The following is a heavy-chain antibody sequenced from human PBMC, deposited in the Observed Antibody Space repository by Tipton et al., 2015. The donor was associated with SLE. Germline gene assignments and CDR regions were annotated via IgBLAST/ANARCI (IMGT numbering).Heavy chain of an antibody. CDR3: ARDRRGNSHWFDP. V-gene: IGHV3-21*01. CDR2: ISSSSSYI. D-gene: IGHD4-23*01. Sequence: SLRLSCAASGFTFSSYSMNWVRQAPGKGLEWVSSISSSSSYIYYGDSMKGRFTISRDNAKNSLYLQMNSLRAEDTAVYYCARDRRGNSHWFDPWGQGTLVTVSS. J-gene: IGHJ5*02. CDR1: GFTFSSYS.